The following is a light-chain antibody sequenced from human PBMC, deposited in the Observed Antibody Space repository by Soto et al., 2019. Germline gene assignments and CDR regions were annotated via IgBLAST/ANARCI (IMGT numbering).Light chain of an antibody. CDR3: QQRSNWPWT. J-gene: IGKJ1*01. CDR2: DAS. Sequence: EIVLTQSPATLSLSPGERATLSCRASQSVSSYLAWYQQKPGQAPRLLIYDASNRATGIPARFSGSGSGTDFTLTISSLEPEDFAVYYSQQRSNWPWTFGQGTKV. CDR1: QSVSSY. V-gene: IGKV3-11*01.